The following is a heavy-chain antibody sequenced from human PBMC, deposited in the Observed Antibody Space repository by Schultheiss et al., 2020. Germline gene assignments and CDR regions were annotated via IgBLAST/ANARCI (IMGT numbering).Heavy chain of an antibody. D-gene: IGHD3-3*01. CDR2: IYYSGST. CDR3: ARVANYDFWSGYYGPQARKTLFDY. CDR1: GGSISSGGYY. V-gene: IGHV4-31*01. Sequence: SETLSLTCTVSGGSISSGGYYWSWIRQHPGKGLEWIGYIYYSGSTYYNPSLKSLVTISVDTSKNQFSLKLSSVTAADTAVYYCARVANYDFWSGYYGPQARKTLFDYWGQGTLVTVSS. J-gene: IGHJ4*02.